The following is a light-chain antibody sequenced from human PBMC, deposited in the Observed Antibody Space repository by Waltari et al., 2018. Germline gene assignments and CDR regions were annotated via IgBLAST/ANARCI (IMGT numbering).Light chain of an antibody. J-gene: IGLJ2*01. V-gene: IGLV2-11*02. CDR2: EVN. CDR1: NRDIGGYDF. CDR3: SSYAGSHTFVL. Sequence: QTTLTQPRSVSASPGQSVTISCSGTNRDIGGYDFVSWYRQEPGTAPKGIIYEVNKRPSWVSTRLSGSKSGNTASLTISGLQAEDEADYFCSSYAGSHTFVLFGGGTRLTVL.